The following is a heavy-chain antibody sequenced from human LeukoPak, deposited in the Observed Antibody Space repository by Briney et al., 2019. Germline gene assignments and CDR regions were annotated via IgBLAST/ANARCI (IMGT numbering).Heavy chain of an antibody. CDR1: GYSFHNYW. D-gene: IGHD2-2*01. CDR2: IYPDDSDT. V-gene: IGHV5-51*01. J-gene: IGHJ4*02. Sequence: GESLKISCKASGYSFHNYWIVWVRQTPGKGLEWMGIIYPDDSDTKYSPSFQGQVTFSVDKSITTAYLQWASLKASDTAIYYCARLPANAWHYFDSWGQGTLVTVSS. CDR3: ARLPANAWHYFDS.